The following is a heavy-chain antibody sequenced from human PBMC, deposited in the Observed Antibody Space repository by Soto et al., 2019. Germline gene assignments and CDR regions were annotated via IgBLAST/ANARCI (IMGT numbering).Heavy chain of an antibody. V-gene: IGHV1-69*12. D-gene: IGHD6-13*01. CDR1: GGTFSSYA. J-gene: IGHJ6*02. Sequence: QVQLVQSGAEVKKPGSSVKVSCKASGGTFSSYAISWVRQAPGQGLEWMGGIIPIFGTANYAQKFQGRVTIAADEATGTAYMELSSLRSEDTAVYYCARAYVAAAGTLQGYSYGMDVWGQGTTVTVSS. CDR2: IIPIFGTA. CDR3: ARAYVAAAGTLQGYSYGMDV.